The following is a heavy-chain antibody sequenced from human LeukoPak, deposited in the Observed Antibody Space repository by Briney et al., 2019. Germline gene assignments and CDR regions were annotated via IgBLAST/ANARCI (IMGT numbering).Heavy chain of an antibody. D-gene: IGHD3-10*01. V-gene: IGHV4-59*01. CDR2: IYYSVST. Sequence: PSETLSLTCTVSGGSISSYYWSWIRHPPRKGLEWIGYIYYSVSTNYNPSLKSRVTISVDTSKNQFSLKLSSVTAADTAVYYCARAPNYYGSGSYLYYYYYYGMDVWGQGTTVTVSS. J-gene: IGHJ6*02. CDR3: ARAPNYYGSGSYLYYYYYYGMDV. CDR1: GGSISSYY.